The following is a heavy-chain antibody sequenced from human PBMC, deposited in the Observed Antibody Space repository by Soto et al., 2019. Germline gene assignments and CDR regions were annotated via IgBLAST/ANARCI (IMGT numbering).Heavy chain of an antibody. Sequence: PGGSLRLSCAASGFTFSSYGMHWVRQAPGKGLEWVAVISYDGSNKYYADSVKGRFTISRDNSKNTLYLQMNSLRAEDTAVYYCAKDAGIQLWAPADYYYYYGMDVWGQGTTVTVSS. V-gene: IGHV3-30*18. CDR3: AKDAGIQLWAPADYYYYYGMDV. J-gene: IGHJ6*02. D-gene: IGHD5-18*01. CDR1: GFTFSSYG. CDR2: ISYDGSNK.